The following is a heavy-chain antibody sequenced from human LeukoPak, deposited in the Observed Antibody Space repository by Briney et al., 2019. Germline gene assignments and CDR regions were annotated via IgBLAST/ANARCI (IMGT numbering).Heavy chain of an antibody. CDR2: ISYDGSNK. Sequence: PGGSLRLSCAASGFTFSSYAMHWVRQAPGKGLEWVAVISYDGSNKYYADSVKGRFTISRDNSKNTLYLQMNSLRAEDTAVYYCAREFPGGYLDYWGQGTLVTVSS. D-gene: IGHD4-23*01. V-gene: IGHV3-30*04. CDR3: AREFPGGYLDY. J-gene: IGHJ4*02. CDR1: GFTFSSYA.